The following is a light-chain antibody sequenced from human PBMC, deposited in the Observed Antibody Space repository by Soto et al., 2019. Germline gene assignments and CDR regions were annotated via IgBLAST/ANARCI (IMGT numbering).Light chain of an antibody. CDR3: QQYYKWPLT. Sequence: LTHPPYTLSLSPGERSTLSFRASQSVGNSLAWYQERPGQAPRLLIYDASTRATGIPARLSGSGSGTEFTLTISSLESQDFAVYYCQQYYKWPLTFGGGTKVDIK. CDR1: QSVGNS. CDR2: DAS. J-gene: IGKJ4*01. V-gene: IGKV3-15*01.